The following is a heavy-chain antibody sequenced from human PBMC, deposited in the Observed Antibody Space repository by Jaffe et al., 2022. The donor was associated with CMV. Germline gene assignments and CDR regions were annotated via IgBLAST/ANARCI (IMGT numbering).Heavy chain of an antibody. CDR2: IYPGDSDT. CDR1: GYSFTSYW. Sequence: EVQLVQSGAEVKKPGESLKISCKGSGYSFTSYWIGWVRQMPGKGLEWMGIIYPGDSDTRYSPSFQGQVTISADKSISTAYLQWSSLKASDTAMYYCARMLGYCSSTSCHPNWFDPWGQGTLVTVSS. V-gene: IGHV5-51*01. D-gene: IGHD2-2*01. J-gene: IGHJ5*02. CDR3: ARMLGYCSSTSCHPNWFDP.